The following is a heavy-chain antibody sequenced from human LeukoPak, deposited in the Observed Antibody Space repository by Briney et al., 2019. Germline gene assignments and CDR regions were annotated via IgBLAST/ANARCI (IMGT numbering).Heavy chain of an antibody. J-gene: IGHJ4*02. Sequence: GGSLRLSCAASGFTFSSYSMNWVRQAPGKGLEWVSSISSSSSYIYYADSVKGRFTISRDNAKNSLYLQMNSLRAEDTAVYYCARDRTWDWGRAMGIDYWGQGTLVTVSS. CDR3: ARDRTWDWGRAMGIDY. CDR2: ISSSSSYI. CDR1: GFTFSSYS. D-gene: IGHD3-16*01. V-gene: IGHV3-21*01.